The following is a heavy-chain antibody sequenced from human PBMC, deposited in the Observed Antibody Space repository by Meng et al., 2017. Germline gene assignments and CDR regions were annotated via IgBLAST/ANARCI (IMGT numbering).Heavy chain of an antibody. CDR1: GYTFTGYY. CDR3: ARGGYSSGVRVRHWFDP. CDR2: INPNSGGT. D-gene: IGHD6-25*01. J-gene: IGHJ5*02. Sequence: QGQLVQLRVGGKKAGASVKVSCKASGYTFTGYYMHWVRQAPGQGLEWMGWINPNSGGTNYAQKFQGRVTMTRDTSISTAYMELSRLRSDDTAVYYCARGGYSSGVRVRHWFDPWGQGTLVTVSS. V-gene: IGHV1-2*02.